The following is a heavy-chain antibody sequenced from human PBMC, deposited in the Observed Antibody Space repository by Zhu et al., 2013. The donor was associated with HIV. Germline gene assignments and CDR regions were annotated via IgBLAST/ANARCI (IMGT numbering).Heavy chain of an antibody. CDR2: INAGNGNT. V-gene: IGHV1-3*01. D-gene: IGHD3-22*01. Sequence: QVQLVQSGAEVKKPGASVKVSCKASGYTFTSYAMHWVRQAPGQRLEWMGWINAGNGNTKYSQKFQGRVTITRDTSASTAYMELSSLRSEDTAVYYCARLGVYYDSSGYYWNSNFDYWGQGTLVTVSS. CDR1: GYTFTSYA. CDR3: ARLGVYYDSSGYYWNSNFDY. J-gene: IGHJ4*02.